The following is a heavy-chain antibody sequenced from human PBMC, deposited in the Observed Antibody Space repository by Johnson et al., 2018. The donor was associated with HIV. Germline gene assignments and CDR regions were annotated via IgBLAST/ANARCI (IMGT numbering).Heavy chain of an antibody. CDR3: ARDFVALGESTAFDI. CDR1: GFTFSDSC. CDR2: IWDYGRTI. V-gene: IGHV3-33*01. D-gene: IGHD2-2*01. J-gene: IGHJ3*02. Sequence: QMQLVESGGGLVQPGGSLRLSCAASGFTFSDSCMPWIRQAPGKGLEWVSVIWDYGRTIYYADSVKGRFTISRDKSKKTLYLQMNSLRAEDTVLYYCARDFVALGESTAFDIWGPGKMGAVS.